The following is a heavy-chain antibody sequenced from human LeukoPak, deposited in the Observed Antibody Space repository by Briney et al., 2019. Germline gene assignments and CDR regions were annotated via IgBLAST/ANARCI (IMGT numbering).Heavy chain of an antibody. CDR3: SRAPFSNPEF. V-gene: IGHV4-59*01. CDR1: GGSISSYY. J-gene: IGHJ4*02. D-gene: IGHD4-11*01. Sequence: SETLSLTCTVSGGSISSYYWSWIRQPPGKGLEWIGYVYYSGSTSYNPSLKSRVTLSVDTSKNQFSLRLSSVTAADTAVYYCSRAPFSNPEFWGQGTLVTVSS. CDR2: VYYSGST.